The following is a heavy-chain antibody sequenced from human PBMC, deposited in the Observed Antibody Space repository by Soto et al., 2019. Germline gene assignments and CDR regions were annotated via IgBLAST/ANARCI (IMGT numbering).Heavy chain of an antibody. V-gene: IGHV4-39*01. D-gene: IGHD6-19*01. CDR2: IYYSGST. J-gene: IGHJ4*02. CDR3: ARLRKRSGLDY. CDR1: GGSISSSSYY. Sequence: SETLSLTCTVSGGSISSSSYYWGWIRQPPGKGLEWIGSIYYSGSTYYNPSLKSRVTISVDTSKNQFSLKLSSVTAADTAVYYCARLRKRSGLDYWGQGTLVTVSS.